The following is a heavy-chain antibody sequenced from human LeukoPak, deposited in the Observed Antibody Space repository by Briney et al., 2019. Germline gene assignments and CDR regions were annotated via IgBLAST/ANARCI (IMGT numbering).Heavy chain of an antibody. J-gene: IGHJ1*01. CDR3: TKGAAAGPKYFQH. V-gene: IGHV3-23*01. Sequence: PGGSLRLSCAASGFTFSRFGMHWVRQAPGKGLEWVSTIDGSGVGTYYADSVKGRFTISRDSSKSTLYLHMNSLRAEDTAVYYCTKGAAAGPKYFQHWGQGTLVTVSS. CDR2: IDGSGVGT. CDR1: GFTFSRFG. D-gene: IGHD6-13*01.